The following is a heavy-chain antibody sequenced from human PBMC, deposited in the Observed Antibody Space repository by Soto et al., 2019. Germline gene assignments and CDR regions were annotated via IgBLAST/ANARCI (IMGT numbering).Heavy chain of an antibody. V-gene: IGHV3-21*01. Sequence: EVQLVESGGGLVKPGGSLRLSCAASGFSFSTYSINWVRQAPGKGLEWVSSISSSSNHVYYADSVKGRFTISRDNAKNSLYLLMNSLRAEDTAVYYCARDLPLYTGVFDMWGQGTMVTVSS. CDR1: GFSFSTYS. J-gene: IGHJ3*02. D-gene: IGHD2-2*02. CDR3: ARDLPLYTGVFDM. CDR2: ISSSSNHV.